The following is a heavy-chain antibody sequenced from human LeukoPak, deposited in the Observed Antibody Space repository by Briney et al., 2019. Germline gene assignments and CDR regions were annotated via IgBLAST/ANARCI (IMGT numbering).Heavy chain of an antibody. D-gene: IGHD1-26*01. Sequence: ASVKVSCKASGYTFTSYGISWVRQAPGQGLEWVGRINPNSGGTNYAQKFQGRVTMTRDTSISTAYMELSRLRSDDTAGYYCARAAKRVGATAGDWFDPWGQGTLVTVSS. J-gene: IGHJ5*02. CDR1: GYTFTSYG. CDR3: ARAAKRVGATAGDWFDP. V-gene: IGHV1-2*06. CDR2: INPNSGGT.